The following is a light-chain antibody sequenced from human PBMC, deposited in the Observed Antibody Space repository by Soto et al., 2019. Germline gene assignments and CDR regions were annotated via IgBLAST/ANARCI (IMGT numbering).Light chain of an antibody. Sequence: QSLLTQPPSASGTPGHRVTISCSGGSSNIGSNTVYWYQQLPGTAPKLLIYSNNQRPSGVPDRFSGSKSGTSASLAISGLRSEDEADYYCAAWDDSLSGVVFGGGTQLTVL. J-gene: IGLJ2*01. CDR3: AAWDDSLSGVV. V-gene: IGLV1-47*02. CDR1: SSNIGSNT. CDR2: SNN.